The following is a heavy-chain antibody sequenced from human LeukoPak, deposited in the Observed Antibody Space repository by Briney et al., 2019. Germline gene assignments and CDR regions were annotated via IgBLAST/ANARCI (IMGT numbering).Heavy chain of an antibody. Sequence: KASETLSLTCAVSGGSISSSNWWSWIRQPPGKGLEWIGYIYYSGSTNYNPSLKSRVTISVDTSKNQFSLKLSSVTAADTAVYYCARDSSLRFLELDYYYGMDVWGQGTTVTVSS. J-gene: IGHJ6*02. D-gene: IGHD3-3*01. V-gene: IGHV4-61*01. CDR2: IYYSGST. CDR3: ARDSSLRFLELDYYYGMDV. CDR1: GGSISSSNW.